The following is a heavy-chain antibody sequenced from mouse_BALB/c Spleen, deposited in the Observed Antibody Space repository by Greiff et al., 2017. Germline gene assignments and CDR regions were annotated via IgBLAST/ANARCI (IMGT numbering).Heavy chain of an antibody. Sequence: VQLQQSGAELVKPGASVKLSCKASGYAFTNYLIEWVKQRPGQGLEWIGVINPGSGGTNYNEKFKGKATLTADKSSSTAYMQLSSLTSDDSAVYFCAVYDYDGGYAMDYWGQGTSVTVSS. V-gene: IGHV1-54*01. J-gene: IGHJ4*01. CDR2: INPGSGGT. CDR3: AVYDYDGGYAMDY. D-gene: IGHD2-4*01. CDR1: GYAFTNYL.